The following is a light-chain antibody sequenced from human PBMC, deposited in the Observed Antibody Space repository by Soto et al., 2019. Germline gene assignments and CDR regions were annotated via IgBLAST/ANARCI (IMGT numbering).Light chain of an antibody. J-gene: IGLJ3*02. CDR1: SSDVGSYNL. V-gene: IGLV2-23*01. CDR2: EGS. CDR3: CSYAGSSFWV. Sequence: QSVLTQPASVSGSPGQSITISCTGTSSDVGSYNLVSWYQQHPGKAPKLMIYEGSKRPSGVSNRFSGSKSGNTASLTISGLQAEDEADYYCCSYAGSSFWVFGGGTKVTV.